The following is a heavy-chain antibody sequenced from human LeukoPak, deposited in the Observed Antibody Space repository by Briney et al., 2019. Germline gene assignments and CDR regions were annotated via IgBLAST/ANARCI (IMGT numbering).Heavy chain of an antibody. D-gene: IGHD2-2*01. CDR1: GFTFSSYS. CDR3: ARLKGSIVVVPAATDY. J-gene: IGHJ4*02. V-gene: IGHV3-21*01. Sequence: GGSLRLSCAASGFTFSSYSMNWVRQAPGKGLEWVSSISSSSSYIYYADSVKGRFTISRDNAKNSLYLQMNSLRAEDTAVYYCARLKGSIVVVPAATDYWGQGTLVTVSS. CDR2: ISSSSSYI.